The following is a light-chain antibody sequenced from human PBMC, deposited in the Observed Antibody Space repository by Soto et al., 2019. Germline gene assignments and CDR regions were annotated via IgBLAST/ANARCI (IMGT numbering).Light chain of an antibody. CDR1: QSVSSAF. CDR3: QQYGDSPPT. J-gene: IGKJ2*01. V-gene: IGKV3-20*01. CDR2: AAA. Sequence: IVLTQSPGTLSLSPGERATLSCRASQSVSSAFFAWYQQKPGQPLRLLIYAAASRATGIPDRFSGSGSATVFTLTISRLEPEDFAVYYCQQYGDSPPTFGRGTKVDIK.